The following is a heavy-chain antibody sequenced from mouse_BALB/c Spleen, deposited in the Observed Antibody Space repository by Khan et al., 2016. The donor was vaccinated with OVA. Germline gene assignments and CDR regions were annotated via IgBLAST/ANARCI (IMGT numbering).Heavy chain of an antibody. CDR2: INPTSGYT. Sequence: QVQLKQSGAALAKPGASVKMSCKASGYTFSTYWTHWVKQRPGQGLEWIGYINPTSGYTDYNEKFKDKATLSADKSSSTAYMQLSRLTSEDSAVYYCTRDRIDYWGQGTTLTVSS. V-gene: IGHV1-7*01. J-gene: IGHJ2*01. CDR3: TRDRIDY. CDR1: GYTFSTYW.